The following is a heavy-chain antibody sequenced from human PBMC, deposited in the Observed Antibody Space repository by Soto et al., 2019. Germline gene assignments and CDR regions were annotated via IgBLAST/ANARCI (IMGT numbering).Heavy chain of an antibody. D-gene: IGHD4-17*01. CDR2: FFYGGST. CDR1: GGSIRSPSYN. Sequence: SETLSLTCTVSGGSIRSPSYNWGWVRQPPGKGPEWIGSFFYGGSTHYNPSLTSRLAISVDTARSQVSLNLTSVTAADTAIYYCATVASTHFDSWGPGTLVTVSS. V-gene: IGHV4-39*01. CDR3: ATVASTHFDS. J-gene: IGHJ4*02.